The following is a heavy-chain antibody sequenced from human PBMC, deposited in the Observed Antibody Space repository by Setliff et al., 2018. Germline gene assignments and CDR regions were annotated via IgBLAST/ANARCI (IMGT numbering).Heavy chain of an antibody. J-gene: IGHJ4*02. V-gene: IGHV1-2*02. Sequence: ASVKVSCKASGYTFSDYYMHWIRQAPGQGPEWMGCVNPNTGGTRFAQKFQFGVTMTADKAITTAYMELTRLTSDDTAMYYCARDLLGSQGRTFDLWGQGTLVTVSS. CDR1: GYTFSDYY. D-gene: IGHD1-26*01. CDR3: ARDLLGSQGRTFDL. CDR2: VNPNTGGT.